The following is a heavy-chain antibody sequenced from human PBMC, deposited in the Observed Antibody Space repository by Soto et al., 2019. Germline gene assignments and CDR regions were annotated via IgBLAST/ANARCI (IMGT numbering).Heavy chain of an antibody. Sequence: QVQLQESGPGLVKPSGTLSLTCAVSGASISSSNWWTWVRQPPGKGLEWIGEISHSGSTNYNPSLKGRTTISVDRSKKQFSLELRSVTAADTAAYYCARSPSSSWYGGGAFEIWGHGTMVTVSS. J-gene: IGHJ3*02. CDR3: ARSPSSSWYGGGAFEI. CDR2: ISHSGST. V-gene: IGHV4-4*02. D-gene: IGHD6-13*01. CDR1: GASISSSNW.